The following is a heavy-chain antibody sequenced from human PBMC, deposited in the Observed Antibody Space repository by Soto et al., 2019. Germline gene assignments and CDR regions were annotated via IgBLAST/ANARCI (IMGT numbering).Heavy chain of an antibody. D-gene: IGHD4-4*01. CDR2: ITYSGDNS. J-gene: IGHJ5*02. Sequence: GGSLRVSCVGTGFAFGNYAVTWVRQAPGKGLECISSITYSGDNSIYAGSVRVRFTISSDNSNNVVYLQMNSLRVEDSARYYCAKGSLQWCSGYGLCYPLDXWGQVAPVTVSX. CDR1: GFAFGNYA. V-gene: IGHV3-23*01. CDR3: AKGSLQWCSGYGLCYPLDX.